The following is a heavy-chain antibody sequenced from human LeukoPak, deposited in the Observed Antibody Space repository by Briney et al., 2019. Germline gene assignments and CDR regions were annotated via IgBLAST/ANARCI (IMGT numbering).Heavy chain of an antibody. V-gene: IGHV4-4*07. Sequence: SETLSLTCTVSGGSISSYYWSWIRQPAGKGLEWIGRMHTSGSTNYNPSLKSRVTMSVDTSKNQFSLRLSSVTAADTAVYYCARPIGSSDAFDIWGQGTMVTVSS. CDR3: ARPIGSSDAFDI. J-gene: IGHJ3*02. D-gene: IGHD1-26*01. CDR1: GGSISSYY. CDR2: MHTSGST.